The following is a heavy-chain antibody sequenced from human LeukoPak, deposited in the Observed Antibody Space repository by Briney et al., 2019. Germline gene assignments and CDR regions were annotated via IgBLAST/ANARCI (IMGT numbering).Heavy chain of an antibody. J-gene: IGHJ5*02. CDR2: IYYSGST. D-gene: IGHD3-10*01. V-gene: IGHV4-39*07. CDR1: GGSISSSSYY. CDR3: ARDGSGGYYNWFDP. Sequence: SETLSLTCTVSGGSISSSSYYWGWIRQPPGKGLEWIGSIYYSGSTYYNPSLKSRVTISLDTSKNQFSLKLSFVTAADTAVYYCARDGSGGYYNWFDPWGQGTLVTVSS.